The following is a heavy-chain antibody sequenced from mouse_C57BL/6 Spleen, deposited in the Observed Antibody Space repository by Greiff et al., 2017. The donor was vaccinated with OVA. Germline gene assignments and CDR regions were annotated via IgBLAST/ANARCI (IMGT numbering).Heavy chain of an antibody. CDR2: IDPETGGT. D-gene: IGHD2-3*01. Sequence: VQLQQSGAELVRPGASVTLSCKASGYTFTDYEMHWVKQTPVHGLEWIGAIDPETGGTAYNQKFKGKAILTADKSSSTAYMELRSLTSEDSAVYYCTRGYDAGYFDYWGQGTTLTVSS. J-gene: IGHJ2*01. CDR1: GYTFTDYE. V-gene: IGHV1-15*01. CDR3: TRGYDAGYFDY.